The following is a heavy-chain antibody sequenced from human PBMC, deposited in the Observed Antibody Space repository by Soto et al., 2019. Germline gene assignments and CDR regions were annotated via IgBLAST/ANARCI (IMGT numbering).Heavy chain of an antibody. J-gene: IGHJ2*01. CDR1: GGTFSSYA. D-gene: IGHD3-10*01. CDR2: IIPIFGTA. Sequence: QVQLVQSGAEVKKPGSSVKVSCKASGGTFSSYAISWVRQAPGQGLEWMGGIIPIFGTAHYAQKFQGRVTITADEATSTDYMELSSLRSEDTAVYYCARDWVYGSGSYELWGRGTLVTVSS. CDR3: ARDWVYGSGSYEL. V-gene: IGHV1-69*01.